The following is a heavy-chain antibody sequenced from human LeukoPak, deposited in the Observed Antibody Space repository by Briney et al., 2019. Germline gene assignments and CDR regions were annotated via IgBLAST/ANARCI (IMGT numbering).Heavy chain of an antibody. CDR1: GGTFSSYA. Sequence: SMKVSCKASGGTFSSYAISWVRQAPGQGLEWMGRIIPIFGTANYAQKFQGRVTITTDESTSTAYMELSSLRSEDTAVYYCASTYYKLYYFDYWGQGTLVTVSS. V-gene: IGHV1-69*05. CDR2: IIPIFGTA. D-gene: IGHD3-10*01. J-gene: IGHJ4*02. CDR3: ASTYYKLYYFDY.